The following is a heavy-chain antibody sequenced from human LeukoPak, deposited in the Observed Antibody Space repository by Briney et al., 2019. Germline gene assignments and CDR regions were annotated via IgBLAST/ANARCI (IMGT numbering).Heavy chain of an antibody. V-gene: IGHV4-59*08. CDR3: ARQVKTYYGSGSFDY. J-gene: IGHJ4*02. Sequence: SEPLSLTFTVSGGSIISYYWSWLRQPPGKGLEWIGYIYYSGSTNYNPSLKSRVTISVDTSKNQFSLKLSSVTAADTAVYYCARQVKTYYGSGSFDYWGQGTLVTVSS. D-gene: IGHD3-10*01. CDR2: IYYSGST. CDR1: GGSIISYY.